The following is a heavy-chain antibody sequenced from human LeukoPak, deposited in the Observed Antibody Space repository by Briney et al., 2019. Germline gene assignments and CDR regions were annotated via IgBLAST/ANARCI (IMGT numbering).Heavy chain of an antibody. Sequence: SETLSLTCAVYGGSFSDYYWSWIRQSPGKGLEWIGEINHSGSTNYNPSLKSRVTISVDTSKNQFSLKLSSVTAADTAVYYCARLREIPVFGVVTKSTSYFDYWGQGTLVTVSS. J-gene: IGHJ4*02. D-gene: IGHD3-3*01. CDR3: ARLREIPVFGVVTKSTSYFDY. CDR1: GGSFSDYY. CDR2: INHSGST. V-gene: IGHV4-34*01.